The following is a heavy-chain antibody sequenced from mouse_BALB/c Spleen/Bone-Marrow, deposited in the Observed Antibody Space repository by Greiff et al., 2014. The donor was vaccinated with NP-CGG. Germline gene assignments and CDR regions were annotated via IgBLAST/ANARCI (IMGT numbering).Heavy chain of an antibody. Sequence: VQLKESRAELVRPGASVKISCKAFGYTFTNHHINWVKQRPGQGLDWIGYINPYNDYTSYNQKFKGKATLAVDKSSSTAYMELSSLTSEDSAVYYCATEVSGIYYAMDYWGQGTSVTVSS. CDR3: ATEVSGIYYAMDY. V-gene: IGHV1S45*01. CDR1: GYTFTNHH. J-gene: IGHJ4*01. CDR2: INPYNDYT. D-gene: IGHD2-10*02.